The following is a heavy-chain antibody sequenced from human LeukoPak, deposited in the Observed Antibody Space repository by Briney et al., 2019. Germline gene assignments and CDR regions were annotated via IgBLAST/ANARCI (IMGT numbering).Heavy chain of an antibody. CDR1: GFTFSSYG. CDR2: IRYDGSNK. D-gene: IGHD3-22*01. J-gene: IGHJ4*02. CDR3: AKLSYYDSSGPIDY. Sequence: GGSLRLSCAASGFTFSSYGMHWARQAPGKGLEWVAFIRYDGSNKYYADSVKGRFTISRDNSKNTLYLQMNSLRAEDTAVYYCAKLSYYDSSGPIDYWGQGTLVTVSS. V-gene: IGHV3-30*02.